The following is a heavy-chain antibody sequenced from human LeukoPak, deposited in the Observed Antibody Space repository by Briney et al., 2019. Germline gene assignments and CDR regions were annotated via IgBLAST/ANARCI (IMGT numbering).Heavy chain of an antibody. V-gene: IGHV4-30-2*01. CDR2: IYHSGST. D-gene: IGHD3-10*01. CDR1: GCSISSGGYS. Sequence: SETLSLTCAVSGCSISSGGYSWSWIRQPPGKGLEWIGYIYHSGSTYYNPSLNSRVTISVDRSKNQFSLKLSSVTAADTAVYYCARGGGELGEWVDYWGQGTLVTVCS. CDR3: ARGGGELGEWVDY. J-gene: IGHJ4*02.